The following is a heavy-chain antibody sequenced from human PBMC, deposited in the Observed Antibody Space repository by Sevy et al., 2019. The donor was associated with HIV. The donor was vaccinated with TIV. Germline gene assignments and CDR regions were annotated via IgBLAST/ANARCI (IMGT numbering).Heavy chain of an antibody. J-gene: IGHJ4*02. V-gene: IGHV4-38-2*01. CDR2: IYHSGST. CDR3: AGLFVRGVAARLPSDFDY. CDR1: GYSISSGYY. D-gene: IGHD6-6*01. Sequence: SETLSLTCAVSGYSISSGYYWGWIRQPPGKGLEWIGSIYHSGSTYYNPSLKSRVTISVDTSKNQFSLKLSSVTAADTAVYYCAGLFVRGVAARLPSDFDYWGQGTLVTVSS.